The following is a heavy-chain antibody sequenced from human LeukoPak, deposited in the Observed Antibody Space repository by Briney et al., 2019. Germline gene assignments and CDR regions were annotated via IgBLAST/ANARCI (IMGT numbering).Heavy chain of an antibody. D-gene: IGHD3-22*01. V-gene: IGHV3-48*03. CDR2: ISSSGSTI. Sequence: QPGGSLRLSCAASGFTFSSYAMNWVRQAPGKGLEWVSYISSSGSTIYYADSVKGRFTISRDNAKNSLYLQMNSLRAEDTAVYYCARGGYYDTGDYFDYWGQGTLVTVSS. J-gene: IGHJ4*02. CDR1: GFTFSSYA. CDR3: ARGGYYDTGDYFDY.